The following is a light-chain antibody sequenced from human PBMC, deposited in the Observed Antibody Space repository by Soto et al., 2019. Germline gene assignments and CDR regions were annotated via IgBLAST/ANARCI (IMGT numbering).Light chain of an antibody. Sequence: QLVLTQPPSASGTPGQRVTISCSGSSSNVGTNTVNWYQHLPGTAPKLLIYYNDQRPSGVPDRFSGSKSGPSASLAISGLQSEDEADYYCAAWDDSLKGPVFGGGTKLTVL. CDR2: YND. J-gene: IGLJ3*02. CDR1: SSNVGTNT. V-gene: IGLV1-44*01. CDR3: AAWDDSLKGPV.